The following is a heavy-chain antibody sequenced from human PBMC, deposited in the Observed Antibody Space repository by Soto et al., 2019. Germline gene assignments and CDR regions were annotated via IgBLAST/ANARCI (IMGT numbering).Heavy chain of an antibody. CDR1: GYTFTSYY. CDR2: INPSGGST. J-gene: IGHJ4*02. D-gene: IGHD1-26*01. V-gene: IGHV1-46*01. CDR3: ARPPLGGSYYELDY. Sequence: QVQLVQSGAEVKRPGASVTVSCKASGYTFTSYYMHWVRPAPGQGLAWMGTINPSGGSTTYAQKCQGRVTMTSDTATSTVYMELSSLRSEDTAVYYCARPPLGGSYYELDYWGQGTLVTVSS.